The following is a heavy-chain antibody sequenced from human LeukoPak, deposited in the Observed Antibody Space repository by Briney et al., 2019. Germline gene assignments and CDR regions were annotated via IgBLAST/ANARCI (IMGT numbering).Heavy chain of an antibody. D-gene: IGHD6-6*01. V-gene: IGHV1-2*06. CDR3: ARTFSSSSDY. Sequence: ASVKVSCKASGGTFSSYAISWVRQAPGQGLEWMGRINPNSGGTNYAQKFQGRVTMTRDTSISTAYMELSRLRSDDTAVYYCARTFSSSSDYWGQGTLVTVSS. J-gene: IGHJ4*02. CDR2: INPNSGGT. CDR1: GGTFSSYA.